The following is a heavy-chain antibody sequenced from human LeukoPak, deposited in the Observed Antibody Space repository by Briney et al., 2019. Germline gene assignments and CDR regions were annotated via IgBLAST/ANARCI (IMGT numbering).Heavy chain of an antibody. D-gene: IGHD5-18*01. CDR1: GGSFSGYY. Sequence: SETLSLTCAVYGGSFSGYYWSWIRQPPGKELEWIGEINHSGSTNYNPSLKSRVTISVDTSKNQFSLKLSSVTAADTAVYYCAREGYSYGYYFDYWGQGTLVTVSS. J-gene: IGHJ4*02. CDR3: AREGYSYGYYFDY. CDR2: INHSGST. V-gene: IGHV4-34*01.